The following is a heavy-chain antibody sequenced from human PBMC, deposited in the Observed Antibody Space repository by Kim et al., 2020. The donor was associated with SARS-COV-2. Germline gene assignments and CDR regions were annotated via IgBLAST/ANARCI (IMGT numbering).Heavy chain of an antibody. CDR1: GFTFSSYG. CDR2: ISYDGSNK. J-gene: IGHJ4*02. D-gene: IGHD3-22*01. CDR3: AKEGEDSSGYLGY. Sequence: GGSLRLSCAASGFTFSSYGMHWVRQAPGKGLEWVAVISYDGSNKYYADSVKGRFTISRDNSKNTLYLQMNSLRAEDTAVYYCAKEGEDSSGYLGYWGQGTLVTVSS. V-gene: IGHV3-30*18.